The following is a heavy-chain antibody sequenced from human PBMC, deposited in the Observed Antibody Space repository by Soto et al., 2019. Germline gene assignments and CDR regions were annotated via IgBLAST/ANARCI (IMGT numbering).Heavy chain of an antibody. V-gene: IGHV4-59*08. CDR3: ARHSSSWPIFDY. J-gene: IGHJ4*02. Sequence: SETLSLTCTVSGGSIGNSYWSWIRQSPGKGLEWISYIYYSGSSNYNPSLKSRVSISVDTSKNQFSLKLSSVTAADTAVYYCARHSSSWPIFDYWGQGTLVTVSS. CDR1: GGSIGNSY. CDR2: IYYSGSS. D-gene: IGHD6-13*01.